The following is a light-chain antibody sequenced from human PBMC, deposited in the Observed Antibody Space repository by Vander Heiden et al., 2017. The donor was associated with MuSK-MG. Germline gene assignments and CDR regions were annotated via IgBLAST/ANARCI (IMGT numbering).Light chain of an antibody. CDR3: QQSGSEPPLT. Sequence: EIVLTQSPGTLSLSPGERATLSCRASQSVSSSYLAWYQQKPGQAPRLLIYGASSRATGIPDRFSGTGYRTDFTLTISRLEPEDFAVYYCQQSGSEPPLTFGGGTKVEIK. V-gene: IGKV3-20*01. CDR2: GAS. J-gene: IGKJ4*01. CDR1: QSVSSSY.